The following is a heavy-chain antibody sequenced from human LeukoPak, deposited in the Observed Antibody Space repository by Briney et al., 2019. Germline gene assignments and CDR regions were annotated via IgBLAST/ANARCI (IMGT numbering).Heavy chain of an antibody. V-gene: IGHV3-30*03. J-gene: IGHJ1*01. D-gene: IGHD3-22*01. CDR1: GFSFSSYG. CDR3: ATYSSLNRREFQY. CDR2: LSYDGSDK. Sequence: GGSLRLSCAASGFSFSSYGMHWVRQAPGKGLEWVVVLSYDGSDKHYADSVKGRFTISRDNSKNTVYLQMNSLRAEDTAVYYCATYSSLNRREFQYWGQGPLLTVSS.